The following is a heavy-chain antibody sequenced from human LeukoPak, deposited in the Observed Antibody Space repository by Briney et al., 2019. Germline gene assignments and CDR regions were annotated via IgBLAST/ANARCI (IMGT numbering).Heavy chain of an antibody. J-gene: IGHJ4*02. CDR1: GFTFSNAW. V-gene: IGHV3-15*01. CDR2: IKNKADAGTA. D-gene: IGHD4-11*01. CDR3: TTEGLPGSFDY. Sequence: GGSLRLSCAASGFTFSNAWMSWVRQAPGKGLEWVGRIKNKADAGTAEYAAPVKGRFTISRDDSKNTVYLQMNSLETEDTAMYYCTTEGLPGSFDYWGQGTLVTVSS.